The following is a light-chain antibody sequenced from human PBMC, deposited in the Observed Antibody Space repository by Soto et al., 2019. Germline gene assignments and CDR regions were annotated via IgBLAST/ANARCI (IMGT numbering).Light chain of an antibody. CDR1: QGINSW. CDR3: PPGNGFPWK. V-gene: IGKV1-12*02. CDR2: AAS. Sequence: DIQMTQSPSSVSASVGDRVTITCRASQGINSWLAWYQQKPGKAPNLLIYAASSLQSGVPSRFSGSGSGKDFHLTINPLQPEDFATYHCPPGNGFPWKFGQGTKVEIK. J-gene: IGKJ1*01.